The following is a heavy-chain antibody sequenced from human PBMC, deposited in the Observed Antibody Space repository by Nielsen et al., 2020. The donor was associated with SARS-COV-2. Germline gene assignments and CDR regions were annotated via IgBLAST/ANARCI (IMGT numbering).Heavy chain of an antibody. V-gene: IGHV1-46*01. CDR3: ARGDDILTGRPAGDAFDI. J-gene: IGHJ3*02. Sequence: ASVKVSCKASGYTFTSYYMHWVRQAPGQGLEWMGIINPSGGSTSYAQKFQGRVTMTRDTSTSTVYMELSSLRSEDTAVYYCARGDDILTGRPAGDAFDIWGQGTMVTVSS. CDR2: INPSGGST. CDR1: GYTFTSYY. D-gene: IGHD3-9*01.